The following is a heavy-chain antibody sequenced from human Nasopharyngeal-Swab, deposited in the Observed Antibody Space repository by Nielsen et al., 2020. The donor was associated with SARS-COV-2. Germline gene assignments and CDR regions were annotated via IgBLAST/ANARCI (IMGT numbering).Heavy chain of an antibody. Sequence: ASVKVSCKASGYTFTSYGISWVRQAPGQGLEWMGWISAYNGNTNYAQKLQGRVTMTTDTSTSTAYMELRSLRSDDTAVYYCARGLTEGTNWNDYYYYGMDVWGQGTTVTVSS. CDR3: ARGLTEGTNWNDYYYYGMDV. V-gene: IGHV1-18*01. CDR2: ISAYNGNT. J-gene: IGHJ6*02. D-gene: IGHD1-1*01. CDR1: GYTFTSYG.